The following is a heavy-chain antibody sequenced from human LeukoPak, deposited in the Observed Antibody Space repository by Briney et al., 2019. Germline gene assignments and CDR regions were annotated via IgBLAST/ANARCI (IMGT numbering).Heavy chain of an antibody. CDR2: ISSSGVYI. CDR3: ARGAFDTAMDAFDI. Sequence: RAGGALRLSCAASGFTFSSYRMNWVRQAPGKGLEWVSSISSSGVYIYYADSLKGRFTISRDNAKDSLYLQMNSLRAEDTAVYYCARGAFDTAMDAFDIWGQGTMVTVSS. D-gene: IGHD5-18*01. J-gene: IGHJ3*02. CDR1: GFTFSSYR. V-gene: IGHV3-21*01.